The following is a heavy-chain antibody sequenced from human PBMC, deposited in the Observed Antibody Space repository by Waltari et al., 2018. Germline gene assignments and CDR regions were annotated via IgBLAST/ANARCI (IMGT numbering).Heavy chain of an antibody. CDR1: GGSISSSSYY. Sequence: QLQLQESGPGLVKPSETLSLTCTVSGGSISSSSYYWGWIRQPPGKGLEWIGSIYYSGSTYYNPSLKGRVTISVDTSKNQFSLKLSSVTAADTAVYYCARDPTFIAARAHWGQGTLVTVSS. V-gene: IGHV4-39*07. J-gene: IGHJ4*02. CDR3: ARDPTFIAARAH. CDR2: IYYSGST. D-gene: IGHD6-6*01.